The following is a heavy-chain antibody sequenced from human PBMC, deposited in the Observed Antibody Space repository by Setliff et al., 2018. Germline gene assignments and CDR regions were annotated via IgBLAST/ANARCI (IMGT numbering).Heavy chain of an antibody. D-gene: IGHD2-2*01. CDR3: ARKSRNIVVVPAAVIYYYYYMDV. J-gene: IGHJ6*03. V-gene: IGHV4-34*01. CDR1: GGSFSGYY. Sequence: SEALSLTCAVYGGSFSGYYWSWIRQPPGKGLEWIGEINHSGSTNYNPSLKSRVTISVDTSKNQFSLKLSSVTAADTAVYYCARKSRNIVVVPAAVIYYYYYMDVWGKGTTVTVS. CDR2: INHSGST.